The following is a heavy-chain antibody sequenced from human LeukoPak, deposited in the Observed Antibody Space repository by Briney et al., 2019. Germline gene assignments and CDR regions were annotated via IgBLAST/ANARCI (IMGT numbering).Heavy chain of an antibody. CDR3: ARDPTGTNPHLDY. V-gene: IGHV1-2*06. J-gene: IGHJ4*02. D-gene: IGHD1-1*01. CDR2: INPNGGGT. Sequence: ASVKVSCKASGYTFTGYYMHWVRQAPGQGLEWMGRINPNGGGTNYAQKFQGRVTMTRDTSISTAYMELSRLRSDDTAVYYCARDPTGTNPHLDYWGQGTLVTVSS. CDR1: GYTFTGYY.